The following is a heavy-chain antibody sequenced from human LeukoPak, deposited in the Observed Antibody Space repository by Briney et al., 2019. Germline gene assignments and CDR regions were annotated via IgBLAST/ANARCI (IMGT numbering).Heavy chain of an antibody. V-gene: IGHV4-31*03. Sequence: PSETLSLTCTVSGGSISSGGYYWRWIRQHPGKGLEWIGYIYYSGSTYYNPSLKSRVTISVDTSKNQFSLKLSSVTAADTAVYYCARDSGYSYYGDPRGWFDPWGQGTLVTVSS. CDR2: IYYSGST. D-gene: IGHD4-17*01. CDR3: ARDSGYSYYGDPRGWFDP. J-gene: IGHJ5*02. CDR1: GGSISSGGYY.